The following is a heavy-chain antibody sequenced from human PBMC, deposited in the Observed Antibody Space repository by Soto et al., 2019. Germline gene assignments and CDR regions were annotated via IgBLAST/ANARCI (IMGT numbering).Heavy chain of an antibody. V-gene: IGHV4-38-2*01. D-gene: IGHD2-15*01. J-gene: IGHJ3*02. CDR2: IFHTGGT. CDR3: ARTWLAGGTPADAFDI. Sequence: PSETLSLTCAVSASSISSAYFWGWIRQPPGKGLEWIATIFHTGGTYYNPSLKSRVTISVDTSNNQFSLRLNSVTAADTAPYFCARTWLAGGTPADAFDIWGQGTMVT. CDR1: ASSISSAYF.